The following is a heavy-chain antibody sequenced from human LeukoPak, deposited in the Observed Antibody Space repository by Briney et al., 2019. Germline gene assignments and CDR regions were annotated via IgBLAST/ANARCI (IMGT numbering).Heavy chain of an antibody. Sequence: PGRSLRLSCAASGFTFSSYGMHWVRQAPGKGLEWVAVIWYDGSNKYYADSVKGRFTISRDNSKNTLYLQMNSLRAEDTAVYYCARGEGSYSARFDYWGQGTLVTVSS. D-gene: IGHD1-26*01. CDR1: GFTFSSYG. V-gene: IGHV3-33*01. CDR3: ARGEGSYSARFDY. CDR2: IWYDGSNK. J-gene: IGHJ4*02.